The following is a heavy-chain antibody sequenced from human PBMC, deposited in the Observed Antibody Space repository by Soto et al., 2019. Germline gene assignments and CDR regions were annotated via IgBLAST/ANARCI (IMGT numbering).Heavy chain of an antibody. CDR3: AKSPSGSGSPYFDY. D-gene: IGHD3-10*01. Sequence: GGSLRLSCAASGFTFSTYSMNWVRQAPGKGLEWLSHISSSGSTIYYADSVKGRFTISRDNAENSLYLQMNSLRAEDTAVYYCAKSPSGSGSPYFDYWGQGTLVTVSS. J-gene: IGHJ4*02. V-gene: IGHV3-48*01. CDR2: ISSSGSTI. CDR1: GFTFSTYS.